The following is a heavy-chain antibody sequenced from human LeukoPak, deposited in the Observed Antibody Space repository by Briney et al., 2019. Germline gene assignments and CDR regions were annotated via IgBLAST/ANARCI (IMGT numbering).Heavy chain of an antibody. CDR1: GFTFKTFS. CDR3: AREKSLIVGFMYFDK. J-gene: IGHJ4*02. Sequence: KPGGSLRLSCVASGFTFKTFSMAWVRQAPGKGLEWVSSISSNGNHIDYADSVKGRFSISRDNAKNSFYLQMNNLGADDTATYYCAREKSLIVGFMYFDKWGQGTVVTVSS. CDR2: ISSNGNHI. D-gene: IGHD1-26*01. V-gene: IGHV3-21*01.